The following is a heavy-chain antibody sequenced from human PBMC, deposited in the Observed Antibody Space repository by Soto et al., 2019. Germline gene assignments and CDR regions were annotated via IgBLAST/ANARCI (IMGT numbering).Heavy chain of an antibody. CDR1: GFTFSRYW. Sequence: GGSLRLSCGASGFTFSRYWMHWVRQAPGKGLVWVSRINSDGSTTDYADSVKGRFTISRDNAKNTLYLQMNSLRVEDTAVYYCASRPTYSYYYYYMDVWGKGTTVTVSS. CDR3: ASRPTYSYYYYYMDV. CDR2: INSDGSTT. V-gene: IGHV3-74*01. J-gene: IGHJ6*03.